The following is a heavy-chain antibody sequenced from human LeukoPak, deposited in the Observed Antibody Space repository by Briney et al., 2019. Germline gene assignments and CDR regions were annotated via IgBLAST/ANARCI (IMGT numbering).Heavy chain of an antibody. J-gene: IGHJ3*02. CDR1: GGSISSGSYY. Sequence: SETLPLTCTVSGGSISSGSYYWSWIRQPAGKGLEWIGRIYTSGSTNYNPSLKSRVTISVDTSKNQFSLKLSSVTAADTAVYYCARERRKNSGSYGAFDIWGQGTMVTVSS. CDR2: IYTSGST. D-gene: IGHD1-26*01. V-gene: IGHV4-61*02. CDR3: ARERRKNSGSYGAFDI.